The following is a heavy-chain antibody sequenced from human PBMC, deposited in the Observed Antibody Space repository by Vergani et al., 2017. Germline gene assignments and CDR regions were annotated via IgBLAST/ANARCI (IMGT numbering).Heavy chain of an antibody. CDR3: ASTPRGLMVDAIRDY. D-gene: IGHD2-8*01. J-gene: IGHJ4*02. V-gene: IGHV4-4*02. CDR2: IYHSGST. Sequence: QVQLQESGPGLVKPSGTLSLTCAVSGGSISSSNWWSWVRQPPGKGLEWIGEIYHSGSTNYNPSLKSRVTIAVDKSKNHFSMKLSSVTAADTAVYYCASTPRGLMVDAIRDYWGQGTLVTVSS. CDR1: GGSISSSNW.